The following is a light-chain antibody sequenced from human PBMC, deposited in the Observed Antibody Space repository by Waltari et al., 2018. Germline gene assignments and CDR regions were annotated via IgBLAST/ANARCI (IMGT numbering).Light chain of an antibody. Sequence: QSMLTQPPSASGTPGQRVTLSCSGRGSDIGSNNVLWHQQLPGTAPKLLIYNDNQRPSGVPDRFSASKSGTSSSLAISGLQSEDEADYHCAAWDDSLGANVFGTGTRVTVL. V-gene: IGLV1-44*01. CDR3: AAWDDSLGANV. CDR2: NDN. J-gene: IGLJ1*01. CDR1: GSDIGSNN.